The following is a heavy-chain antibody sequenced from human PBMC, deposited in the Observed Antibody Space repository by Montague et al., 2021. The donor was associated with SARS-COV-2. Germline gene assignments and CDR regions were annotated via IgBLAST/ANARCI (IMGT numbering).Heavy chain of an antibody. CDR3: ARGGVGATWAFDI. J-gene: IGHJ3*02. Sequence: SLRLSCAASGFTVNSNYMSWVRQAPGKGLEWVALIYSGGDTTYAVSVRDRFTISRDNSKNTLYLQMNSLRVEDTAVFYCARGGVGATWAFDIWGRGTMVTVSS. D-gene: IGHD1-26*01. CDR2: IYSGGDT. CDR1: GFTVNSNY. V-gene: IGHV3-53*01.